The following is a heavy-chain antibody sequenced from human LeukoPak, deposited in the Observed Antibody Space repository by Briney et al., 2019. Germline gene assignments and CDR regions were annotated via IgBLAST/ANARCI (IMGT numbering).Heavy chain of an antibody. D-gene: IGHD3-3*01. Sequence: ASVKVSCKASGYSFSGYFMHWVRQAPGQGLEWMGRINPNSGGTNYAQRFQGRVTMTRDTSISTAYMEQSRLRSDDTAVYYCASGLRFLEYLLYYWGQGTLVTVSS. V-gene: IGHV1-2*06. J-gene: IGHJ4*02. CDR3: ASGLRFLEYLLYY. CDR2: INPNSGGT. CDR1: GYSFSGYF.